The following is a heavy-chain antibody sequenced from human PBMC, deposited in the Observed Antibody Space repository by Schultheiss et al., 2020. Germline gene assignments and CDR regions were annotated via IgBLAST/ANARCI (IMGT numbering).Heavy chain of an antibody. Sequence: GGSLRLSCAASGFTVSSNYMSWVRQAPGKGLEWVSVIYSGGSTYYADSVKGRFTISRDNSKNTLYLQMNSLRAEDTAVYYCARDVYGDPGGYYYYGMDVWGQGTTVTVSS. CDR2: IYSGGST. J-gene: IGHJ6*02. V-gene: IGHV3-53*01. CDR1: GFTVSSNY. D-gene: IGHD4-17*01. CDR3: ARDVYGDPGGYYYYGMDV.